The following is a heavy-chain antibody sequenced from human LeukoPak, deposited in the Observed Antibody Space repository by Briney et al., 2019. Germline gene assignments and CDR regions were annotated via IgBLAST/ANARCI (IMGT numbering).Heavy chain of an antibody. CDR1: GFTFSSSV. CDR3: AKGSYYDSSGSFYFDY. V-gene: IGHV3-23*01. CDR2: ISGSGGST. Sequence: GGSLRLSCAASGFTFSSSVMSWVRQAPGKGLEWVSAISGSGGSTYYADSVKGRFTISRDNSKNTLYVQVNSLGTEDTAAYYCAKGSYYDSSGSFYFDYWGQGTLVTVSS. J-gene: IGHJ4*02. D-gene: IGHD3-22*01.